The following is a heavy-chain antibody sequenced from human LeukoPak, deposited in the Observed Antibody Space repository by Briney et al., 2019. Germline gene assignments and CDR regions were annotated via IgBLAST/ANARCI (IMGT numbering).Heavy chain of an antibody. D-gene: IGHD3-3*01. CDR2: IKSKTDGGTT. Sequence: PGGSLRLSCAASGFTFSNAWMSWVRQAPGKGLEWVGRIKSKTDGGTTDYAAPVKGRFTISRDDSKNTLYLQMNSLKTEDTAVYYCTTNPTITIFGVVMRGWFDPWGQGTLVTVSS. CDR3: TTNPTITIFGVVMRGWFDP. CDR1: GFTFSNAW. J-gene: IGHJ5*02. V-gene: IGHV3-15*01.